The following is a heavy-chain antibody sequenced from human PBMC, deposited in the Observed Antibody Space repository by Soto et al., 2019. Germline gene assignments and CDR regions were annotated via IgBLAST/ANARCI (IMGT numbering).Heavy chain of an antibody. CDR3: SRTPYRRQLVRYSYDGLDV. Sequence: GTPSLRGAVNGGAVSGFYWTWIRQSPGRGLELIGEINHSGSARYSPSLKSRVTISLDTSNNQFSLKLSSVNAADTAVYYCSRTPYRRQLVRYSYDGLDVWGEGTTVTVS. J-gene: IGHJ6*02. V-gene: IGHV4-34*01. D-gene: IGHD1-1*01. CDR2: INHSGSA. CDR1: GGAVSGFY.